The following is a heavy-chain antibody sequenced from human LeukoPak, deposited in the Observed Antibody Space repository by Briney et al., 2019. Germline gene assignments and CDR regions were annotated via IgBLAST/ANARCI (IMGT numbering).Heavy chain of an antibody. CDR2: VYYSGST. Sequence: SETLSLTCTVSGGSISTSNYYWGWIRQSPGKGLEWFGCVYYSGSTNYNPSLKSRVTISVDTSKSQFSLKLSSVTAADTAVYYCARLNSYYYYYMDVWGKGTTVTISS. J-gene: IGHJ6*03. D-gene: IGHD1-1*01. V-gene: IGHV4-39*01. CDR3: ARLNSYYYYYMDV. CDR1: GGSISTSNYY.